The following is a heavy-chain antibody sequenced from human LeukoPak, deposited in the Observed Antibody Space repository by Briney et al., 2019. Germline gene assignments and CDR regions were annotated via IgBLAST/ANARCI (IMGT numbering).Heavy chain of an antibody. V-gene: IGHV1-2*02. CDR1: GYSFTDFY. D-gene: IGHD2-15*01. CDR2: INPNSGGT. CDR3: ARDGTFDI. Sequence: GASVKVSCKASGYSFTDFYMHWVRQAPGQGLEWMGWINPNSGGTNYPQKFQGRVTMTRDTSSSTAYMELIRLRSDDTAVYYCARDGTFDIWGQGTMVTVSS. J-gene: IGHJ3*02.